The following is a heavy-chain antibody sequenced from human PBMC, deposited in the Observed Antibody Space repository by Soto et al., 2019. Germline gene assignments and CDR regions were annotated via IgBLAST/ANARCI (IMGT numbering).Heavy chain of an antibody. CDR1: GFSARARRVG. J-gene: IGHJ6*02. D-gene: IGHD3-22*01. Sequence: YGPTTENPTQTRTQSGTISGFSARARRVGVGWIRHTPGKALERLALIYWNDDKRYSPSLKSRLTITKNTPKNQVVLTMTNMDPVDTATYYCAHRPRIYYDTSGYRHYYDYGMDVWGQGTTVTVSS. V-gene: IGHV2-5*01. CDR3: AHRPRIYYDTSGYRHYYDYGMDV. CDR2: IYWNDDK.